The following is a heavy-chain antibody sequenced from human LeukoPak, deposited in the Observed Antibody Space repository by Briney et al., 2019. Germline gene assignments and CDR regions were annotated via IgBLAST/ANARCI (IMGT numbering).Heavy chain of an antibody. CDR2: ISSSSSTI. D-gene: IGHD6-13*01. V-gene: IGHV3-48*01. CDR3: ARERREYSSSWYDY. J-gene: IGHJ4*02. Sequence: PGGSLRLSCAASGFTFSSYSMNWVRQAPGKGLEWVSYISSSSSTIYYADSVKGRFTISRDNAKNSLYLQMNSLRAEDTAVYYCARERREYSSSWYDYWGQGTLVTVSS. CDR1: GFTFSSYS.